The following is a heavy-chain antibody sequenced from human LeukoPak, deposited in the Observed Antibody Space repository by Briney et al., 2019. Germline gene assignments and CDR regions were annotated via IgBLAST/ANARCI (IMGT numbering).Heavy chain of an antibody. V-gene: IGHV3-30*18. D-gene: IGHD1-26*01. CDR1: GFTFSSYG. J-gene: IGHJ4*02. Sequence: GRSLRLSCAASGFTFSSYGIHWVRQAPGKGLEWVAVISYDGSNKYYADSVKGRFTISRDNSKNTLYLQMNSLRAEDTAVYYCAKMASGSYFFDCWGQGTLVTVSA. CDR3: AKMASGSYFFDC. CDR2: ISYDGSNK.